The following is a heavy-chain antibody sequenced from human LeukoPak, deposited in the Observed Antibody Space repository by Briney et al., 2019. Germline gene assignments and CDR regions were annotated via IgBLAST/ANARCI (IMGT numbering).Heavy chain of an antibody. Sequence: PGGTLRLSCAASGFTFRTSGMSWVRQAPGKGLEWVSAISGSGVSTYYADSVKGRFTISRDNSKNTLYLQMNSLRAEDTAVYYCARDVLVSYYGSRGAFDIWGQGTMVTVSS. CDR3: ARDVLVSYYGSRGAFDI. CDR1: GFTFRTSG. J-gene: IGHJ3*02. V-gene: IGHV3-23*01. CDR2: ISGSGVST. D-gene: IGHD3-10*01.